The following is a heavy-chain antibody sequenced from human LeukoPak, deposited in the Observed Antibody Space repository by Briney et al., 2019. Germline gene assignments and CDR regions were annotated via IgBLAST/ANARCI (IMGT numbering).Heavy chain of an antibody. CDR1: GFTFNSYA. CDR2: ISGGGGST. CDR3: AKDRGYYHDSSGYYYFDY. D-gene: IGHD3-22*01. Sequence: GGSLRLSCAASGFTFNSYAMSWVRQAPGKGLEWVSAISGGGGSTYHADSVKGRFTISRDNSKNTLYLQMNSLRAEDTAVYYCAKDRGYYHDSSGYYYFDYWGQGTLVTVSS. V-gene: IGHV3-23*01. J-gene: IGHJ4*02.